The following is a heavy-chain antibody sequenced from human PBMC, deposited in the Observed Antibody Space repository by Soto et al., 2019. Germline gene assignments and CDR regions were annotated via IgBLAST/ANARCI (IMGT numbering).Heavy chain of an antibody. J-gene: IGHJ6*02. D-gene: IGHD3-3*01. CDR2: ISYDGSNK. CDR3: AKNRYYDFWSGSLWRSYYYGMDV. CDR1: GFTFSSYG. V-gene: IGHV3-30*18. Sequence: GRSLRLSCAASGFTFSSYGMHWVRQAPGKGLEWVAVISYDGSNKYYADSVKGRFTISRDNSKNTLYLQMNSLRAEDTAVYYCAKNRYYDFWSGSLWRSYYYGMDVWGQGTTVTVSS.